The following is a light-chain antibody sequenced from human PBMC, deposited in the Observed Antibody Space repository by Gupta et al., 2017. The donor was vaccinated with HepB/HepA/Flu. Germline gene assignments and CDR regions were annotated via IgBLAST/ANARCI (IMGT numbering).Light chain of an antibody. CDR1: HDIKTF. Sequence: IQMTLPPSSLSSSVGERVTITCQATHDIKTFLNWFQQKSGKAPRLLIYGASNLESGVPPRFSGSGSGNQFSLTSTNLQPEDVASYVCQQYDHLPYTFGQGT. CDR3: QQYDHLPYT. J-gene: IGKJ2*01. CDR2: GAS. V-gene: IGKV1-33*01.